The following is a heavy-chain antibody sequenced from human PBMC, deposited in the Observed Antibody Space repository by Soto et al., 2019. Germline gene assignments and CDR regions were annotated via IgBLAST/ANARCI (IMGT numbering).Heavy chain of an antibody. CDR3: ARSYIYYDSSGEFDY. CDR1: GYTFTSYG. V-gene: IGHV1-18*04. Sequence: GASVKVSCKASGYTFTSYGISWVRQAPGQGLEWMGWISAYNGNTNYAQKLQGRVTMTTDTSTSTAYMELSRLRSDDTAVYYCARSYIYYDSSGEFDYWGQGTLVTVSS. D-gene: IGHD3-22*01. J-gene: IGHJ4*02. CDR2: ISAYNGNT.